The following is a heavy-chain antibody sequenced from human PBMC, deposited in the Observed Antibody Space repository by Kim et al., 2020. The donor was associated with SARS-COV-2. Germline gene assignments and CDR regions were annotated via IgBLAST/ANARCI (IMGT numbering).Heavy chain of an antibody. CDR3: ARRDYYDSPRAFDI. D-gene: IGHD3-22*01. V-gene: IGHV4-59*13. Sequence: SETLSLTCTVSGGSISSYYWSWIRQPPGKGLEWIGYIYYSGSTNYNPSLKSRVTISVDTSKNQFSLKLSSVTAADTAVYYCARRDYYDSPRAFDIWGQGTMVTVSS. CDR1: GGSISSYY. J-gene: IGHJ3*02. CDR2: IYYSGST.